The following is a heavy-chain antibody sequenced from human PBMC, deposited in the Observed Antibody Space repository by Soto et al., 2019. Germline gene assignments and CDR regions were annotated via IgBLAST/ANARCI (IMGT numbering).Heavy chain of an antibody. D-gene: IGHD3-3*01. CDR3: ASHYDMWSGYLSPVDY. CDR2: IDTSSTKI. Sequence: QVQLVESGGDLVKRGGSLRLSCAASGYTFSDYYMSWIRQAPGKGLEWISYIDTSSTKIYYADSVKGRFTISSDNAKNSLYLEMNSLRVEDTAVYYCASHYDMWSGYLSPVDYWGQGTLVTVSS. CDR1: GYTFSDYY. V-gene: IGHV3-11*01. J-gene: IGHJ4*02.